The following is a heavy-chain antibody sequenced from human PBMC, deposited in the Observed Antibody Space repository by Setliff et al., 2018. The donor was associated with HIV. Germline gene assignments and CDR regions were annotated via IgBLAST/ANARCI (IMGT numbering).Heavy chain of an antibody. Sequence: SETLSLTCAVSGGSVSSPSYYWGWICQPPGKGLEWIGSVYNSGITFKNPSLKSRVSISVDRSGNQFSLRLTSVTAADTAVYYCATCRHRPSNWFDPWGQGTVVTVSS. CDR1: GGSVSSPSYY. V-gene: IGHV4-39*07. CDR3: ATCRHRPSNWFDP. CDR2: VYNSGIT. J-gene: IGHJ5*02.